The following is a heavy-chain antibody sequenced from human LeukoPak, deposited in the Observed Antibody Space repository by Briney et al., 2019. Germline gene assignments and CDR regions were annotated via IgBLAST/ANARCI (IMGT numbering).Heavy chain of an antibody. CDR1: GYSFTSYW. CDR2: TNPSDCYT. Sequence: GKPLQISCKGSGYSFTSYWISWVRQLPGKGLEWMGRTNPSDCYTNYIPSFQGHVTISADKSISTAYLQWSSHKASDTAMYYCARQSRYSSSWFSNPRYNWFDPWGQGTLVTSST. J-gene: IGHJ5*02. D-gene: IGHD6-13*01. CDR3: ARQSRYSSSWFSNPRYNWFDP. V-gene: IGHV5-10-1*01.